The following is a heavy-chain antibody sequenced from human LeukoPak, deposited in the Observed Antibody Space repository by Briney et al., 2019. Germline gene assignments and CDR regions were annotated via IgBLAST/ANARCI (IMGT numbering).Heavy chain of an antibody. V-gene: IGHV3-33*01. CDR3: ARVTDSSGWYWYFDY. CDR1: GFTFSSYG. D-gene: IGHD6-19*01. CDR2: IWYDGSNK. Sequence: GGSLRLSCAASGFTFSSYGMHWVHQAPGKGLEWVAVIWYDGSNKYYADSVKGRFTISRDNSKNTLYLQMNSLRAEDTAVYYCARVTDSSGWYWYFDYWGQGTLVTVSS. J-gene: IGHJ4*02.